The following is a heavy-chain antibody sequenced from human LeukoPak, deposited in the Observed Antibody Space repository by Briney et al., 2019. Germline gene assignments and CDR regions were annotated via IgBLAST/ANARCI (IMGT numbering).Heavy chain of an antibody. CDR1: GFTFSSYA. Sequence: GGSLRLSCAASGFTFSSYAMHWVRQAPGKGLEWVAVISYDGSNKYYADSVKGRFTISRDNSKNTLYLQMNSLRAEDTAVYYCARDFRAHSGGSPNALAYWGQGTLVTVSS. J-gene: IGHJ4*02. CDR3: ARDFRAHSGGSPNALAY. D-gene: IGHD1-26*01. CDR2: ISYDGSNK. V-gene: IGHV3-30-3*01.